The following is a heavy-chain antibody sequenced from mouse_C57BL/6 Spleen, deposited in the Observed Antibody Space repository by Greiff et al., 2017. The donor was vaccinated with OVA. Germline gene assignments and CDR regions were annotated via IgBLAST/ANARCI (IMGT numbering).Heavy chain of an antibody. V-gene: IGHV1-52*01. CDR1: GYTFTSYW. CDR2: IDPSDSET. Sequence: QVQLKQPGAELVRPGSSVKLSCKASGYTFTSYWMHWVKQRPIQGLEWIGNIDPSDSETHYNQKFKDKATLTVDKSSSTAYMQLSSLTSEDSAVYYCARSRDYGSSYLFAYWGQGTLVTVSA. J-gene: IGHJ3*01. D-gene: IGHD1-1*01. CDR3: ARSRDYGSSYLFAY.